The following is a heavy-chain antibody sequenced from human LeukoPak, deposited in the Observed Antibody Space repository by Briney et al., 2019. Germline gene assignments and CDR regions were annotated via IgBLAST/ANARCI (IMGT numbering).Heavy chain of an antibody. V-gene: IGHV4-39*01. J-gene: IGHJ4*02. Sequence: SETLSLTCTISGGSIRSATGYWAWIRQTSGKGLEWIGTIYHSGSTWYNPSLRSRVTVSVGSSNAQFSLKPKSVTAADTAVYYCMTPELHWGQGTLVTVSS. CDR3: MTPELH. CDR1: GGSIRSATGY. D-gene: IGHD1-7*01. CDR2: IYHSGST.